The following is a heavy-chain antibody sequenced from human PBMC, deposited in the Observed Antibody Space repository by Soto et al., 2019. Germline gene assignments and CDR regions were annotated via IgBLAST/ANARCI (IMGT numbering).Heavy chain of an antibody. Sequence: QVQLQESGPGLVEPSQTLSLVCSVSGDPLSYGGYYWSWVSQSPGKALEWLGLVYPTGATYYHPSLESRVTMAVDMSKNEFSLKLTSVTAADTATYYCAREGHSSWEWLDPWGQGILVTVSS. CDR1: GDPLSYGGYY. V-gene: IGHV4-31*03. J-gene: IGHJ5*02. CDR2: VYPTGAT. CDR3: AREGHSSWEWLDP. D-gene: IGHD1-26*01.